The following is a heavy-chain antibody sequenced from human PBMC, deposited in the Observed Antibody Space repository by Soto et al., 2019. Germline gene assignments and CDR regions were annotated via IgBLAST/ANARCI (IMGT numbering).Heavy chain of an antibody. CDR1: GFTFSDHY. D-gene: IGHD3-10*01. V-gene: IGHV3-72*01. CDR2: TRNKANSYTT. J-gene: IGHJ4*02. CDR3: ARDDSGSLDY. Sequence: EVQLVESGGGLVQPGGSLRLSCAASGFTFSDHYMDWVRQAPGKGLEWVGRTRNKANSYTTEYAASVKGXFXISRDNXXXXXXXXXXXXXXXDXAVYYCARDDSGSLDYWGQGTLVTVSS.